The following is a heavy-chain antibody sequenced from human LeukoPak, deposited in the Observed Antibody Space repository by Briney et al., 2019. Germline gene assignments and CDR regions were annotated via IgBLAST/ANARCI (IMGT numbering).Heavy chain of an antibody. D-gene: IGHD5-12*01. CDR3: ARDLVRSGYERWYDY. V-gene: IGHV3-53*01. J-gene: IGHJ4*02. CDR2: IYSGGST. Sequence: GGSLRLSCAAFGFTVSSNYMSWVRQAPGKGLEWVAVIYSGGSTYYADSVKGRFTISRDNSKNTLYLQMNSLRAEDTAVYYCARDLVRSGYERWYDYWGQGTLVTVSS. CDR1: GFTVSSNY.